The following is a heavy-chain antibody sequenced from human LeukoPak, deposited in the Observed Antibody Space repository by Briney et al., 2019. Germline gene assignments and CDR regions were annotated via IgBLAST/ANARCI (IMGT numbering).Heavy chain of an antibody. CDR1: GGSFSGYY. V-gene: IGHV4-34*01. J-gene: IGHJ4*02. D-gene: IGHD4-17*01. Sequence: KASETLSLTCAVYGGSFSGYYWSWIRQPPGKGLEWVGEINHSGSTNYNPSLKSRVTISVDTSKNQFSLKLSSVTAADTAVYYCAREAVTTYRGYYFDYWGQGTLVTVSS. CDR3: AREAVTTYRGYYFDY. CDR2: INHSGST.